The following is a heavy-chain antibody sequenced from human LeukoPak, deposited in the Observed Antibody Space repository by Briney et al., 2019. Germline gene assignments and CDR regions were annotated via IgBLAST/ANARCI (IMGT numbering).Heavy chain of an antibody. V-gene: IGHV3-23*01. CDR2: ISGSGGTT. CDR3: AKGWYYDGMDV. CDR1: GFTVSSNY. J-gene: IGHJ6*02. D-gene: IGHD2-15*01. Sequence: GGSLRLSCAASGFTVSSNYMSWVRQAPGKGLEWVSAISGSGGTTYHADSVKGRFTISRDNSKNTLYLQMNSLRAEDTAVYYCAKGWYYDGMDVWGQGTTVTVSS.